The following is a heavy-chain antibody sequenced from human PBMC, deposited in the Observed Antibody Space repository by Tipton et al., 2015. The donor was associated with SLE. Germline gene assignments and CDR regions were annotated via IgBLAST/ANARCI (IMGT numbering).Heavy chain of an antibody. Sequence: TLSLTCAVSGYSISSGYYWGWIRQPPGKGLEWIGSIYHSGSTNYKPYLKSRLTISVDTSQNQFSLKLTSVTAADTAVYYCARETDWYFDLWGRGTLVTVSS. CDR3: ARETDWYFDL. CDR2: IYHSGST. V-gene: IGHV4-38-2*02. CDR1: GYSISSGYY. J-gene: IGHJ2*01.